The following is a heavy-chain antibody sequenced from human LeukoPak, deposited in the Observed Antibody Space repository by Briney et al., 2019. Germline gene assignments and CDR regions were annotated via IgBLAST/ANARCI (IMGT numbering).Heavy chain of an antibody. V-gene: IGHV5-51*01. CDR3: ARPVIAAAGELYYFYY. CDR2: IYPGDSDT. D-gene: IGHD6-13*01. Sequence: TGAPLQISGKGSGSSFTSYWIGWLRPLPGKGLEWMGIIYPGDSDTRHSPSFQGQVTISADKSISTAYLQWSSLKAADTAMYYCARPVIAAAGELYYFYYWGQGTLVTASS. CDR1: GSSFTSYW. J-gene: IGHJ4*02.